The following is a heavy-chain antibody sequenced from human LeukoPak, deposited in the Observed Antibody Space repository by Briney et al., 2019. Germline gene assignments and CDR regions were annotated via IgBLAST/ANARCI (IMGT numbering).Heavy chain of an antibody. D-gene: IGHD3/OR15-3a*01. CDR3: TTDTRGTSVFGLPFNC. V-gene: IGHV3-15*01. CDR2: IKSNASGGTA. CDR1: GFTFSKAW. Sequence: PGGSLRLSCEGSGFTFSKAWMSWVRQVPGKGLEWVGRIKSNASGGTADYDAPVKGRFTISRDDSKNTLYLQMNSLTTEDTAIYYCTTDTRGTSVFGLPFNCWGQGTLVTVSS. J-gene: IGHJ4*02.